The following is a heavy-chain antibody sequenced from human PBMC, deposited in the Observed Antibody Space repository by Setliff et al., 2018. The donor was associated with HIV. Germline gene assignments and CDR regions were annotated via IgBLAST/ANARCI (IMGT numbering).Heavy chain of an antibody. CDR2: INGYNGNT. J-gene: IGHJ3*02. Sequence: ASVKVSCKTSGYTFTNFAISWVRQAPGQGLKWMGWINGYNGNTNYAQNFQGRVTMTTDTTSSTAYMELRSLRSDDTAMYYCARIRAAALLNAFDIWGQGTMVTVSS. D-gene: IGHD2-15*01. CDR3: ARIRAAALLNAFDI. CDR1: GYTFTNFA. V-gene: IGHV1-18*01.